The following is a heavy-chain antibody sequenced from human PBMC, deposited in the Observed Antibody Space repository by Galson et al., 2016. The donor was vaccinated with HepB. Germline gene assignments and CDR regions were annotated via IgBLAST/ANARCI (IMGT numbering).Heavy chain of an antibody. CDR3: ARAQWLVFGAFDL. CDR2: IIPIFGTA. J-gene: IGHJ4*02. V-gene: IGHV1-69*13. Sequence: SVKVSCKASGGTFSIYAISWVRQAPGQGLEWMGGIIPIFGTANYAQKFQGRVTITAGESTSTAYMELSSLRSEDTAVYYCARAQWLVFGAFDLWGQGTLVTVSS. CDR1: GGTFSIYA. D-gene: IGHD6-19*01.